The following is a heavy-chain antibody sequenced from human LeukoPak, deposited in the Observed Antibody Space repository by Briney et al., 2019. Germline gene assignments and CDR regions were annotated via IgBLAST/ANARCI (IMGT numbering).Heavy chain of an antibody. CDR2: IIRIFSTT. CDR1: GGTFSSYD. J-gene: IGHJ6*03. Sequence: SVKLSCTASGGTFSSYDINWVRQAPGKGLEWIGDIIRIFSTTNYADTFKGRFTITADDSKSTAYLQLSSLRSEDTAVYYCARNGALWFGVVSDYMDVWGKGTTVTVSS. CDR3: ARNGALWFGVVSDYMDV. V-gene: IGHV1-69*01. D-gene: IGHD3-10*01.